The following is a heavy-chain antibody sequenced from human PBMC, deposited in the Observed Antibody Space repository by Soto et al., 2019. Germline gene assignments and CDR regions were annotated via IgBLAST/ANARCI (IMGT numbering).Heavy chain of an antibody. CDR2: ISYGGSNK. J-gene: IGHJ1*01. CDR3: AKAPVPNYTAYGSCVFEL. CDR1: GFTFSSYG. Sequence: GGSLRLSCAASGFTFSSYGMHWVRQAPGKGLEWVAVISYGGSNKYYADSVKGRFTISRDNSKNTLYLQMNSLGAEDTAIFYCAKAPVPNYTAYGSCVFELWGRGTLVTISS. V-gene: IGHV3-30*18. D-gene: IGHD1-7*01.